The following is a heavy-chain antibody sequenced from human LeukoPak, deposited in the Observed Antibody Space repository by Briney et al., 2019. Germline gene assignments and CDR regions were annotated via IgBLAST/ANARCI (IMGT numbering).Heavy chain of an antibody. J-gene: IGHJ3*02. Sequence: SETLSLTCTVSGGSISSYYWSWIRQPPGKGLECIGYIYYSGNTYYNPSLKSRVTISVDRSKNQFSLKQSSVTAADTAVYYCARPKFPREVVFPADVFDIGGQGTMVTVS. CDR1: GGSISSYY. CDR2: IYYSGNT. D-gene: IGHD2-2*01. CDR3: ARPKFPREVVFPADVFDI. V-gene: IGHV4-59*06.